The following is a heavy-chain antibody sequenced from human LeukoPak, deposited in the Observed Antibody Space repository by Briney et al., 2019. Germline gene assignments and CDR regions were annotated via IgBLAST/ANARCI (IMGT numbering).Heavy chain of an antibody. V-gene: IGHV3-23*01. J-gene: IGHJ4*02. CDR1: GFAFSSYG. CDR3: AKCFWSGYYTGYYFDY. CDR2: ISGSGGST. D-gene: IGHD3-3*01. Sequence: PGGSLRLSCAASGFAFSSYGMSWVRQAPGKGLEWVSAISGSGGSTYYADSVKGGFTISSDNSKNTLYLQMTSLRAEDTAVYYCAKCFWSGYYTGYYFDYWGQGTLVTVSS.